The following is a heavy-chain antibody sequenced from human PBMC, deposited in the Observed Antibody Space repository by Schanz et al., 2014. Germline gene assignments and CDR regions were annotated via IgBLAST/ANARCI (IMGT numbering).Heavy chain of an antibody. V-gene: IGHV3-13*01. CDR3: ARGTDWNLHY. CDR1: GFTFSSNH. Sequence: EVQLVESGGGLVKPGGSLRLSCAASGFTFSSNHMSWVRQGTGKGLEWVSTIGYLGDTYYPDSVKGRFTVSRDSGQNSLYLQMNSLRAGDTAVYYCARGTDWNLHYWGQGALVTVSS. D-gene: IGHD1-1*01. CDR2: IGYLGDT. J-gene: IGHJ4*02.